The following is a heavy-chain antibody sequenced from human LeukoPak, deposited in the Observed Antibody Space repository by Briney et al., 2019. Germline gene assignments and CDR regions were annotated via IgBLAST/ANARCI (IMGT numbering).Heavy chain of an antibody. D-gene: IGHD2-2*02. CDR1: GFTFSSYA. CDR3: ARGSLGYCDSTSCYTQFDY. J-gene: IGHJ4*02. Sequence: GGSLRLSCAASGFTFSSYAMHWVRQAPGKGLDWVTVISYDGSTKYYADSVKGRITISRDNSKNTLYMQMSSLRAEDTAVYYCARGSLGYCDSTSCYTQFDYWGQGTLVTVSS. CDR2: ISYDGSTK. V-gene: IGHV3-30*04.